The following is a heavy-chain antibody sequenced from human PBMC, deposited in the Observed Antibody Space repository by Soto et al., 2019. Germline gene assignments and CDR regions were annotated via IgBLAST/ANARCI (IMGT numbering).Heavy chain of an antibody. J-gene: IGHJ4*02. V-gene: IGHV1-69*02. CDR1: RGTFTYNT. Sequence: QVQLVQSGAEVKKPGSSVKVSCTASRGTFTYNTIRWVRQAPGQGPEWLGRVIPMVEMSSYAQKFQGRVTITAEDSTGTVYMVLNNLRSEDTAVYYCATNYGSGSTHFDSWGQGTLVTVSS. CDR2: VIPMVEMS. CDR3: ATNYGSGSTHFDS. D-gene: IGHD3-10*01.